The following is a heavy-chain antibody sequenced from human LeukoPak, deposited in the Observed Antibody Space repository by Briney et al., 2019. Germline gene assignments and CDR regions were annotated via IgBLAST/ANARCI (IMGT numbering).Heavy chain of an antibody. V-gene: IGHV4-39*01. D-gene: IGHD3-22*01. CDR3: ATAGVWYFDSSGLYAFDF. CDR2: IYYSGST. J-gene: IGHJ3*01. Sequence: SETLSLTCAVAGGSISSTSYYWAWVRQPPGKGLEWIGTIYYSGSTYHNPSRKGSVASSVDTSSNPFSRRVSHVAAADTAVSSCATAGVWYFDSSGLYAFDFWGQGTTVTVSS. CDR1: GGSISSTSYY.